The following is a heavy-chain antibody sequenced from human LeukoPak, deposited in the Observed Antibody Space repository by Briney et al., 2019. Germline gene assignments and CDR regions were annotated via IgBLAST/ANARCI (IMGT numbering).Heavy chain of an antibody. CDR3: ANSYYYGSGSYSPDY. J-gene: IGHJ4*02. CDR1: GFTFSSYA. CDR2: ISGSGGST. D-gene: IGHD3-10*01. Sequence: GGSLRLSCAASGFTFSSYAMSWVRQAPGKGLEWVSAISGSGGSTYYADSVKGRFTISRDNSKNTLYLQMNSLRAEDTAVYYCANSYYYGSGSYSPDYWGREPWSPSPQ. V-gene: IGHV3-23*01.